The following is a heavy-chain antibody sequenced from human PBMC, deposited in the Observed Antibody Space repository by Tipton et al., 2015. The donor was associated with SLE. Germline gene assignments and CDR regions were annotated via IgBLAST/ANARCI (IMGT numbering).Heavy chain of an antibody. CDR1: GYIFNTYG. D-gene: IGHD7-27*01. Sequence: QLVQSGAEVKKPGASMKVSCKASGYIFNTYGISWVRQAPGQGLEWMGWISSYNGDTKYAQRLQDRVTMTTDTSTSTAYMELRSLISGDTAIYYCARDNWGNMEFWGQGTLVTVSS. CDR3: ARDNWGNMEF. V-gene: IGHV1-18*04. CDR2: ISSYNGDT. J-gene: IGHJ4*02.